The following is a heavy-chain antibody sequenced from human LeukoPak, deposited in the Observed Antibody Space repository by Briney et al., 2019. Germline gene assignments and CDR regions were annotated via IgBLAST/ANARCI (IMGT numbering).Heavy chain of an antibody. V-gene: IGHV3-23*01. D-gene: IGHD6-19*01. J-gene: IGHJ4*02. CDR2: ISGSGGST. CDR3: ARDLWLVSY. Sequence: GGSLRLSWAASGFTLSSYGMSWVRQAPGKGMEGVSAISGSGGSTYYADSVKGRFTISRDNSKNTLYLQMNSLRAEDTAVYYCARDLWLVSYWGQGTLVTVSS. CDR1: GFTLSSYG.